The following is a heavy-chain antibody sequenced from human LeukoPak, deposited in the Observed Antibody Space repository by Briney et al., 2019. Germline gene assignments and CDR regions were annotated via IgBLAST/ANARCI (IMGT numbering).Heavy chain of an antibody. CDR2: ISWDGGST. V-gene: IGHV3-43*01. Sequence: PGGSLRLSCAASGFTFDDYTMHWVRHAPGKGLEWVSLISWDGGSTYYADSVKGRFTISRDNSKNSLYLQMNSLRTEDTALYYCATLGANDYWGQGTLVTVSS. CDR3: ATLGANDY. D-gene: IGHD1-26*01. J-gene: IGHJ4*02. CDR1: GFTFDDYT.